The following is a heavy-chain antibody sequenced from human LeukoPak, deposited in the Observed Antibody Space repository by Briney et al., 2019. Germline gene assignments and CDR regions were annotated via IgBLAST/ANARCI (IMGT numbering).Heavy chain of an antibody. V-gene: IGHV3-48*01. J-gene: IGHJ5*02. CDR1: GFTFSSYS. Sequence: GGSLRLSCAASGFTFSSYSMNWVRQAPGKGLEWVSYISSSSSTIYYADSVKGRFTISRDNAKNSLYLQMNSLRAEDTAVYYCARGDYGDYVTWFDPWGQGTLVTVSS. CDR3: ARGDYGDYVTWFDP. D-gene: IGHD4-17*01. CDR2: ISSSSSTI.